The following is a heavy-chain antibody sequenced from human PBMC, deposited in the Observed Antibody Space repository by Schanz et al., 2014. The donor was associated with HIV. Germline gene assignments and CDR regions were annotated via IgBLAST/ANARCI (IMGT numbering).Heavy chain of an antibody. CDR1: GFMFSSYG. V-gene: IGHV3-23*01. CDR2: ISGSGGRT. J-gene: IGHJ6*02. D-gene: IGHD4-17*01. Sequence: EVQVLESGGGLVQPGGSLRLSCAASGFMFSSYGMSWVRLGPGKGLEWVSGISGSGGRTYYAEFVKGRFTISRDNSKNTLYLQMNSLRAEDTAVYYCAKEGYGEGYYGMDVWGQGNPGHRLL. CDR3: AKEGYGEGYYGMDV.